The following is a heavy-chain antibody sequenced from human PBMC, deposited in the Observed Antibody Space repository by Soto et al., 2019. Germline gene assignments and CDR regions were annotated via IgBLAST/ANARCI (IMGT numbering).Heavy chain of an antibody. CDR1: GFTLSNYW. CDR3: ARFTWDYNGLDI. CDR2: IKHDGSDK. Sequence: SLKISCVASGFTLSNYWLTWVRQAPGKGLEWVANIKHDGSDKNYVDSVKGRFTISRDNAENSVYLQMNSLRAEDTAVYFCARFTWDYNGLDIWGQGTMVTVS. V-gene: IGHV3-7*01. D-gene: IGHD4-4*01. J-gene: IGHJ3*02.